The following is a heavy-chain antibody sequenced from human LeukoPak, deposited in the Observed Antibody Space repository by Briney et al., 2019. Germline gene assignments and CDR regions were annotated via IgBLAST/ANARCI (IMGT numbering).Heavy chain of an antibody. CDR1: GFTFTSYA. CDR2: ITIGGVSI. CDR3: AKGSGFTSNWYFDY. D-gene: IGHD6-13*01. V-gene: IGHV3-23*01. Sequence: GGSLRLSCAASGFTFTSYAMNWVRQAPGKGLEWVSTITIGGVSIHYADSVKGRFTISRHNSNNTLFLRMNSLRAEDTAIYYCAKGSGFTSNWYFDYWGQGSLVTVSS. J-gene: IGHJ4*02.